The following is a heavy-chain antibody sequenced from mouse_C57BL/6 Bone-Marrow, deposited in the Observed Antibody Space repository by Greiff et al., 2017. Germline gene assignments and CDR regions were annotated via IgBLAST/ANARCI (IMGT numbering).Heavy chain of an antibody. CDR1: GYTFTSYW. CDR2: INPSNGGT. J-gene: IGHJ3*01. CDR3: ARMWGRCAG. V-gene: IGHV1-53*01. Sequence: QVQLQQPGTELVKPGASVKLSCKASGYTFTSYWMHWLKQRHGQGLEWIGNINPSNGGTNYNETFKSKATLTVDKSSSTAYMQLGSLTSEASAVYYCARMWGRCAGWGQGTLVTVSA.